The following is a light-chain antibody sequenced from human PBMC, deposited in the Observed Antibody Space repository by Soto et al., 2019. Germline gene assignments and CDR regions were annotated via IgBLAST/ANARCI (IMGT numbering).Light chain of an antibody. V-gene: IGLV2-14*01. CDR2: EVS. CDR3: CSYTTSGTLV. CDR1: SSDVGTYNH. J-gene: IGLJ1*01. Sequence: QSVRTQPASGSGSPGQSITISCTGTSSDVGTYNHVSWYQQHPGKAPQLIIYEVSNRPSGLSNRFSASKSGNTASLTISGLQAEDEADYYCCSYTTSGTLVFGTGTKVTVL.